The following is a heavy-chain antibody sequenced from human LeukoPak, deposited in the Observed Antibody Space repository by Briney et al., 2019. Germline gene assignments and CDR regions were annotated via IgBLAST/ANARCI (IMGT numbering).Heavy chain of an antibody. D-gene: IGHD6-13*01. Sequence: GGSLRLSCAASGFTFSSYNMNWVRQAPGKGLEWVSSVTTSSSYIYYADSVKGRFTISRDNAKNSLYLQMKSLRAEDTAVYYCAKDRRQPKKYYFDYWGQGTLVTVSS. V-gene: IGHV3-21*04. J-gene: IGHJ4*02. CDR3: AKDRRQPKKYYFDY. CDR1: GFTFSSYN. CDR2: VTTSSSYI.